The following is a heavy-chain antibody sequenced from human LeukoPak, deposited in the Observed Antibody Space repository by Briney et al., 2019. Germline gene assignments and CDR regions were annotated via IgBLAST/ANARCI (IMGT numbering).Heavy chain of an antibody. CDR2: INHSGST. CDR3: ARRGYSSGWYRYYYYMDV. Sequence: SETLSLTCAVYGGSFSGYYWSWIRQPPGKGLEWIGEINHSGSTNYNPSLKSRVTISVDTSKNQFALKLSSVTDAETAVYDCARRGYSSGWYRYYYYMDVWGKGTTVTISS. V-gene: IGHV4-34*01. J-gene: IGHJ6*03. D-gene: IGHD6-19*01. CDR1: GGSFSGYY.